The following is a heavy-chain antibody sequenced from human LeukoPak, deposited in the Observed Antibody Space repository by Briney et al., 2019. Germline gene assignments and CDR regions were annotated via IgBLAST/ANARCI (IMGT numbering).Heavy chain of an antibody. Sequence: GASVKVSCKASGYTFTGYYMHWVRQAPGQGLEWMGWINPNSGGTNYAQKFQGRVTMTRDTSISTAYMELSRLRSDDTAVYYCARLGDIVVVPAAMEVWGQGTLVTVSS. CDR3: ARLGDIVVVPAAMEV. CDR2: INPNSGGT. CDR1: GYTFTGYY. J-gene: IGHJ4*02. D-gene: IGHD2-2*01. V-gene: IGHV1-2*02.